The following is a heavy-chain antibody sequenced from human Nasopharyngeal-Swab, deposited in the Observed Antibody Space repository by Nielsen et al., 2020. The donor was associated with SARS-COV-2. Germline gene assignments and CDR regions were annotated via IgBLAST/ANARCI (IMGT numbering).Heavy chain of an antibody. CDR3: ARDWAWAVAGYGMDV. CDR1: GGSTSSYY. D-gene: IGHD6-19*01. CDR2: IYYSGST. V-gene: IGHV4-59*01. J-gene: IGHJ6*02. Sequence: GSLRLFCTFSGGSTSSYYWSWIRQPPGKGLEWIGYIYYSGSTNYNPSLKSRVTISVDTSKNQFSLKLSSVTAADTAVYYCARDWAWAVAGYGMDVWGQGTTVTVSS.